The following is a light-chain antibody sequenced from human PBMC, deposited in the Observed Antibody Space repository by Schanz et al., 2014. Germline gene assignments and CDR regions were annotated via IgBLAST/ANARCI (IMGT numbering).Light chain of an antibody. CDR3: GSYAGNINWV. CDR2: DVT. J-gene: IGLJ3*02. Sequence: QSALTQPASVSGSPGRSITISCTGTSSDVGGYNYVSWYQHHPGKAPKLMIYDVTYRPSAVSHRFSGSKSGNTASLTISGLQAEDEADYYCGSYAGNINWVFGGGTKLTVL. CDR1: SSDVGGYNY. V-gene: IGLV2-14*03.